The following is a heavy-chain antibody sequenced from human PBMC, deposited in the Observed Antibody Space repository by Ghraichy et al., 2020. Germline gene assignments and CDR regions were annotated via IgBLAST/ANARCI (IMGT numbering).Heavy chain of an antibody. D-gene: IGHD4-11*01. CDR3: ARHGLLHYFDS. CDR1: GGSISSYY. Sequence: SETLSLTCTVSGGSISSYYWSWIRQPPGKGLEWIGYIYYSGSTNYNPSLKSRVTISVDAPKNQFSLKLSSVTAADTAVYYCARHGLLHYFDSWGQGALVTVSS. J-gene: IGHJ4*02. CDR2: IYYSGST. V-gene: IGHV4-59*08.